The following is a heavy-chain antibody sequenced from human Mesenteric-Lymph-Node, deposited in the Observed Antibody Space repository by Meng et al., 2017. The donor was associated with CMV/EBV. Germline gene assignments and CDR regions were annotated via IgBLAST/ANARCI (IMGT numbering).Heavy chain of an antibody. J-gene: IGHJ6*02. CDR3: ARGIAAAGYYYGMDV. CDR1: GGSISSSSYY. CDR2: IYYSGST. D-gene: IGHD6-13*01. Sequence: GSLRLSCTVSGGSISSSSYYWGWIRQPPGKGLEWIGSIYYSGSTYYNPSLKSRVTISVDTSKNQFSLKLSSVTAADTAVYYCARGIAAAGYYYGMDVWGQGTTVTVSS. V-gene: IGHV4-39*01.